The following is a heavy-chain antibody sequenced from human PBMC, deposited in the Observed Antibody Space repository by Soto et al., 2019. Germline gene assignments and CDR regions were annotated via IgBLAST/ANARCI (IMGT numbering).Heavy chain of an antibody. V-gene: IGHV4-34*01. CDR1: GGSFSGYY. Sequence: SETLSLTCAVYGGSFSGYYWSWIRQPPGKGLEWIGEINHSGSTNYNPSLKSRVTISVDTSKNQFSLKLSSVTAADTAVYYCARVSAARGGDYWGQGTLITVSS. J-gene: IGHJ4*02. CDR2: INHSGST. D-gene: IGHD6-6*01. CDR3: ARVSAARGGDY.